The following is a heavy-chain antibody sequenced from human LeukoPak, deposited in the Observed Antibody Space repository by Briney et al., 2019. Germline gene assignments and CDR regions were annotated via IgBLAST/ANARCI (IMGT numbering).Heavy chain of an antibody. CDR1: GFTFRSYA. V-gene: IGHV3-23*01. Sequence: GGSLRLSCAASGFTFRSYAMNWVRQAPGKGLEWVSSVSGSGSVTFYGDSMKGRFTISRDNSKNTLYLQMDSLRAEDTAVYYCAKAPYDNKYYYMGVWGRGTTVTVSS. D-gene: IGHD3-9*01. J-gene: IGHJ6*03. CDR2: VSGSGSVT. CDR3: AKAPYDNKYYYMGV.